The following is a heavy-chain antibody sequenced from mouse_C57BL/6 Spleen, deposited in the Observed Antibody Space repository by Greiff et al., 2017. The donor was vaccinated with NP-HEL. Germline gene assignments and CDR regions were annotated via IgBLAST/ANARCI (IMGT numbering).Heavy chain of an antibody. Sequence: EVKLVESGGGLVKPGGSLKLSCAASGFTFSSYTMSWVRQTPEKRLEWVATISGGGGNTYYPDSVKGRFTISRDNAKNTLYLQMSSLRSEDTALYYCARHYYYGSSYVYWYFDVWGTGTTVTVSS. CDR3: ARHYYYGSSYVYWYFDV. V-gene: IGHV5-9*01. D-gene: IGHD1-1*01. J-gene: IGHJ1*03. CDR2: ISGGGGNT. CDR1: GFTFSSYT.